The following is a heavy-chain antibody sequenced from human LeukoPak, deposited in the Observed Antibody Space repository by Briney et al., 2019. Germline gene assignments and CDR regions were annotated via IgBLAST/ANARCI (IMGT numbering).Heavy chain of an antibody. J-gene: IGHJ4*02. CDR3: ARNSGSYDDY. CDR1: GGSISSSSYY. D-gene: IGHD1-26*01. CDR2: IYYSGST. Sequence: SETLSLTCTVSGGSISSSSYYWGWIRQPPGKGLEWIGSIYYSGSTYYNPSLKSRVTISIDTSKNQFSLKLSSVTAADTAVYYCARNSGSYDDYWGQGTLVTVSS. V-gene: IGHV4-39*01.